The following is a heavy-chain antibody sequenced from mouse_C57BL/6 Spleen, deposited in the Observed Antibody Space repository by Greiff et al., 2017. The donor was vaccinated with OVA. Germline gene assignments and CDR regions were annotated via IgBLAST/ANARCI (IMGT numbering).Heavy chain of an antibody. CDR3: ARGGNGYYLDY. CDR2: IYPGSGNT. CDR1: GYTFTDYY. J-gene: IGHJ2*01. Sequence: VQLQQSGAELVRPGASVKLSCKASGYTFTDYYINWVKQRPGQGLEWIARIYPGSGNTYYNEKFKGKATLTAEKSSSTAYMQLSSLTSEDSAVYFCARGGNGYYLDYWGQGTTLTVSS. V-gene: IGHV1-76*01. D-gene: IGHD2-2*01.